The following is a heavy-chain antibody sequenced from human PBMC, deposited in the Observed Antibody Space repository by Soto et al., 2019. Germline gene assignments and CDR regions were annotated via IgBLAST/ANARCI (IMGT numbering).Heavy chain of an antibody. V-gene: IGHV4-4*07. CDR2: VYSSGTT. D-gene: IGHD2-21*01. J-gene: IGHJ4*02. CDR3: ARDIALYAYGEGY. Sequence: PSETLSLTCTVSGGSINSYWWSWIRQPAGKGLEWIGRVYSSGTTDYNPSLNSRATMSVETSKNQFSLKLSSVTAADTAVYYCARDIALYAYGEGYWGQGIQVTVSS. CDR1: GGSINSYW.